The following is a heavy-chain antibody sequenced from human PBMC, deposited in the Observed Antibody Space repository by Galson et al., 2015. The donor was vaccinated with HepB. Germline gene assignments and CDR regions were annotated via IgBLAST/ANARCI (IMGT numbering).Heavy chain of an antibody. J-gene: IGHJ6*02. CDR2: ISSSSSYI. D-gene: IGHD6-13*01. Sequence: SLRLSCAASGFTFSSYSMNWVRQAPGKGLEWVSSISSSSSYIYYADSVKGRITISRDNAKNSLCLQMNSLRAEDTAVYYCARIAAALYGMDVWGQGTTVTVSS. V-gene: IGHV3-21*01. CDR1: GFTFSSYS. CDR3: ARIAAALYGMDV.